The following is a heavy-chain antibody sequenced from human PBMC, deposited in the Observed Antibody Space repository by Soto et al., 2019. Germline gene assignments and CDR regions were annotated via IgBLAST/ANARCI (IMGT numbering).Heavy chain of an antibody. J-gene: IGHJ4*02. CDR1: GFTFSSYG. CDR2: ISYDGSNK. Sequence: QVPLVESGGGVVQPGRSLRLSCAASGFTFSSYGMHWVRQAPGKGLEWVAVISYDGSNKYYADSVKGRFTISRDNSKNTLYLQMNSLRAEDTAVYYCAKDHYMDTAMVSSYFDYWGQGTLVTVSS. V-gene: IGHV3-30*18. D-gene: IGHD5-18*01. CDR3: AKDHYMDTAMVSSYFDY.